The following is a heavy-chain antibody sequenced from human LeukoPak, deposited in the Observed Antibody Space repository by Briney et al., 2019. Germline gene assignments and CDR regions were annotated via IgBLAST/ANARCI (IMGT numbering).Heavy chain of an antibody. CDR1: DFTFNNVA. D-gene: IGHD4-11*01. CDR3: AKGYSVSPWSYFDY. J-gene: IGHJ4*02. V-gene: IGHV3-23*01. Sequence: GGSLRLSCAASDFTFNNVAMNWVRQALGQGLERVSTVSGGGGSTYYADSVKGRFTISRDNSQNTLYLQMDSLRAEDTAVYFCAKGYSVSPWSYFDYWGQGTLVTVSS. CDR2: VSGGGGST.